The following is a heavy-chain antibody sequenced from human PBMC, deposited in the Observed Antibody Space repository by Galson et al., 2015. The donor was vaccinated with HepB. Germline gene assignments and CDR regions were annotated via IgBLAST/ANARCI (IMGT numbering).Heavy chain of an antibody. CDR2: IYPGDSDT. CDR3: ARQRQNSRGAFDI. D-gene: IGHD2/OR15-2a*01. Sequence: QSGAEVKEPGESLKISCKGSGYSFSSYWIGWVRQMPGKGLEYMGIIYPGDSDTRYSPSFQGLVTISADKSMNTAYLQWSRLKASDTAMYYCARQRQNSRGAFDIWGQGTMVTVSS. V-gene: IGHV5-51*01. CDR1: GYSFSSYW. J-gene: IGHJ3*02.